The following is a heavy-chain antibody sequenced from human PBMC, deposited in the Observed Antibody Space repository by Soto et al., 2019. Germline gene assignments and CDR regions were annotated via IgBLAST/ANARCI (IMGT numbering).Heavy chain of an antibody. V-gene: IGHV3-33*01. Sequence: QVQLVESGGGVVQPGRSLRLSCAASGFTFSSYGMHWVRQAPGKGLEWVAVIWYDGSNKYYADSVKGRFTISRDNSKNTLYLQMNSLRAEDTAVYYCARSGNRGVSLYYYYYTDVWGKGPTVTVSS. J-gene: IGHJ6*03. D-gene: IGHD3-10*01. CDR1: GFTFSSYG. CDR2: IWYDGSNK. CDR3: ARSGNRGVSLYYYYYTDV.